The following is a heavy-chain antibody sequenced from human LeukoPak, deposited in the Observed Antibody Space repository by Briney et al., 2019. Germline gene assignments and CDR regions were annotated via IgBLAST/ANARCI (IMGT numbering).Heavy chain of an antibody. J-gene: IGHJ5*02. CDR3: ARTRIGCSSGQNWFDP. D-gene: IGHD6-19*01. V-gene: IGHV1-2*02. Sequence: ASVKVSCKASGYTFTGYYMHWVRQAPGQGLEWMGWINPNSGGTNHAQKFQGRVTMTRDTSISTAYMELSRLRSDDTAVYYCARTRIGCSSGQNWFDPWGQGTLVTVSS. CDR1: GYTFTGYY. CDR2: INPNSGGT.